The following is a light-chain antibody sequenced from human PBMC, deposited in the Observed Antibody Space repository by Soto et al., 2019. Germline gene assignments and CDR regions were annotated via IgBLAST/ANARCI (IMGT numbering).Light chain of an antibody. Sequence: QSVLTQPATMSGSPGQSITISCSGTSRDVGGYNYVSWYQQHPGKAPKLMIYVVSNRPSGVSNRFSGSKSGNTASLTISGLQAEDEADYYCSSYTSSSSVVFGGGTKLTVL. CDR1: SRDVGGYNY. J-gene: IGLJ2*01. V-gene: IGLV2-14*01. CDR3: SSYTSSSSVV. CDR2: VVS.